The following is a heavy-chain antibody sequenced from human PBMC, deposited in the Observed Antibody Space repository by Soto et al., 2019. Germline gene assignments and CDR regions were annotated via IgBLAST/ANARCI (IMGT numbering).Heavy chain of an antibody. J-gene: IGHJ4*02. D-gene: IGHD4-4*01. CDR2: IYYSGST. V-gene: IGHV4-30-4*01. CDR3: AKELRHDYNLAYFAH. CDR1: GGSISSGDYK. Sequence: PSETLSLTCAVSGGSISSGDYKWSWIRQPPGKGLEWIGYIYYSGSTYYNPSLKSRLTISLDRSKNTLFLQMNSLRAEDTAVYYCAKELRHDYNLAYFAHWGQGTLVTVSS.